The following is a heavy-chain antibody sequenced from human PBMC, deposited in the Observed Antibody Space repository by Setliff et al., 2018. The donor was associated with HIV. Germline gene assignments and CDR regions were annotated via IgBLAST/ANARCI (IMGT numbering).Heavy chain of an antibody. CDR3: ARVPIPFEWSPPPSECYHCMDV. V-gene: IGHV1-2*02. Sequence: ASVKVSCKAAGYTCTDYYMHWVRQAPGQGLEWMGWINPNTGGTNYAQKFQGRVTVTRDTSISTAYMALSRLRSDDSAVYYCARVPIPFEWSPPPSECYHCMDVWGQGTTVTVSS. J-gene: IGHJ6*02. CDR1: GYTCTDYY. D-gene: IGHD3-3*01. CDR2: INPNTGGT.